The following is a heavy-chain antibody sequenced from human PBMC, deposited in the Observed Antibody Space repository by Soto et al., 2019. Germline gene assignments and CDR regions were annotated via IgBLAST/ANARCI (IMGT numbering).Heavy chain of an antibody. J-gene: IGHJ4*02. D-gene: IGHD6-13*01. CDR2: INHSGST. V-gene: IGHV4-34*01. Sequence: ETLSLTCAVYGGSFSGYYWSWIRQPPGKGLEWIGEINHSGSTNYNPSLKSRVTISVDTSKNQFSLKLSSVTAADTAVYYCARISEGAAAGLIDYWGQGTLVTVSS. CDR1: GGSFSGYY. CDR3: ARISEGAAAGLIDY.